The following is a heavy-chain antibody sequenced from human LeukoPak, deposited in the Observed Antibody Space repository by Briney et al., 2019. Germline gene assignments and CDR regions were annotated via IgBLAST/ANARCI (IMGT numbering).Heavy chain of an antibody. CDR3: ARDRYDSSGYDSYYYGMDV. D-gene: IGHD3-22*01. Sequence: SETLSLTCTVSGGSISSSSYYWGWIRQPPGKGLEWIGSIYYSGSTYYNPSLKSRVTISVDTSKNQFSLKLSSVTAADTAVYYCARDRYDSSGYDSYYYGMDVWGQGTTVTVSS. CDR1: GGSISSSSYY. CDR2: IYYSGST. J-gene: IGHJ6*02. V-gene: IGHV4-39*07.